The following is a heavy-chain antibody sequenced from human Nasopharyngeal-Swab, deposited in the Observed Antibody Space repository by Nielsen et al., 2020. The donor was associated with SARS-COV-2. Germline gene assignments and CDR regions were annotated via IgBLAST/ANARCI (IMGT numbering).Heavy chain of an antibody. D-gene: IGHD5-12*01. CDR2: IVPALGLP. V-gene: IGHV1-69*10. Sequence: SVKVSCKTSGDTFTNSASSWVRHAPGQGLEWMGGIVPALGLPNYAQKFRGRVTISADRATTSSYLELSSLRSEDTAIYYCAREGEYGAYDAPDYWGQGTLVTVSS. J-gene: IGHJ4*02. CDR1: GDTFTNSA. CDR3: AREGEYGAYDAPDY.